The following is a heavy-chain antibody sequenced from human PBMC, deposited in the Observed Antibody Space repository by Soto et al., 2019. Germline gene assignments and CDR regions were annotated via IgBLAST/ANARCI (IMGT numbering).Heavy chain of an antibody. D-gene: IGHD5-18*01. Sequence: PSETLSLTCTVSGGSISSGDYYWSWIRQTPGKGLEWIGYIYYSGSTYYNPSLKSRVTISVDTSKNQVSLKVNSVTAADTAVYYCARDHPHSYGVYYFDYWGQGTPVTVSS. J-gene: IGHJ4*02. V-gene: IGHV4-30-4*02. CDR3: ARDHPHSYGVYYFDY. CDR1: GGSISSGDYY. CDR2: IYYSGST.